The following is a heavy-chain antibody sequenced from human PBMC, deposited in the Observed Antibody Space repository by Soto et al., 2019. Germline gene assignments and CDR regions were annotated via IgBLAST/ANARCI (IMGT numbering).Heavy chain of an antibody. CDR3: ARDTGASIPENEAYFDY. D-gene: IGHD1-20*01. CDR1: GYTFTSYG. J-gene: IGHJ4*02. CDR2: ISAYNGNT. Sequence: ASVKVSCKASGYTFTSYGMSWVGQAPVQGLEWMVCISAYNGNTNYAQKLQGRVTMTTDTSTSTAYMELRSLRSDDTAVYYCARDTGASIPENEAYFDYWAQGTIVTVSS. V-gene: IGHV1-18*01.